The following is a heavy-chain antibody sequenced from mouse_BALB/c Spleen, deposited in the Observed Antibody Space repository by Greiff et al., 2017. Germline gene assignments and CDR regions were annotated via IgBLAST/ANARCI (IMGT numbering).Heavy chain of an antibody. CDR2: IDPANGNT. Sequence: VQLKESGAELVKPGASVKLSCTASGFNIKDTYMHWVKQRPEQGLEWIGRIDPANGNTKYDPKFQGKATITADTSSNTAYLQLSSLTSEDTAVYYCASYYYGSSYVDYWGQGTTLTVSS. V-gene: IGHV14-3*02. D-gene: IGHD1-1*01. CDR3: ASYYYGSSYVDY. J-gene: IGHJ2*01. CDR1: GFNIKDTY.